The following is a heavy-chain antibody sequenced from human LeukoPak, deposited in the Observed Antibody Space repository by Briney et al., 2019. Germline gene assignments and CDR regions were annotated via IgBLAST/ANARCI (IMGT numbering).Heavy chain of an antibody. V-gene: IGHV3-15*01. CDR2: IKGKTDGGTT. D-gene: IGHD1-14*01. CDR1: GITFTSAW. CDR3: TTDGGITIRPLFDF. Sequence: GGSLRLSCAASGITFTSAWMGWVRQAPGKGLEWVGRIKGKTDGGTTAYAAPVKGRFTISTDDSKITSYLQMNNLKIEDTAVYYCTTDGGITIRPLFDFWGQGTLVTVSS. J-gene: IGHJ4*02.